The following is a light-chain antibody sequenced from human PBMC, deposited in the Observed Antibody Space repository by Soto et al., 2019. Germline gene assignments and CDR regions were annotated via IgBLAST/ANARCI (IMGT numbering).Light chain of an antibody. J-gene: IGLJ2*01. V-gene: IGLV1-44*01. CDR3: AAWDDSLNDPV. CDR2: ISD. Sequence: QSVLTQPPSASGTPGQRVTISCSGGSSNIGTNTVNWYQQLPGTAPKLLIYISDQRPSGVPDRFSGSKSVASAFLAISGLQSEDEADYYCAAWDDSLNDPVFGRGTKLTVL. CDR1: SSNIGTNT.